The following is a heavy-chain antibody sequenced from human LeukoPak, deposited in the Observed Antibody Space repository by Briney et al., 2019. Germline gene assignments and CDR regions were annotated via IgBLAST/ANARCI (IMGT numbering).Heavy chain of an antibody. CDR3: ARGAPDILTGWAPGFDY. Sequence: GASVKVSCKASGGTFSSYAISWVRQAPGQGLEWMGGIIPIFGTANYAQKFQGRVTVTADESTSTAYMELSSLRSKDTAVYYCARGAPDILTGWAPGFDYWGQGTLVTVSP. CDR1: GGTFSSYA. CDR2: IIPIFGTA. D-gene: IGHD3-9*01. J-gene: IGHJ4*02. V-gene: IGHV1-69*13.